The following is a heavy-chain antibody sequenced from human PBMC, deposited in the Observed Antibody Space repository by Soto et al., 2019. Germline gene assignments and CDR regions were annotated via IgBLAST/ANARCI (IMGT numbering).Heavy chain of an antibody. CDR2: IYYSGST. J-gene: IGHJ4*02. D-gene: IGHD4-17*01. CDR3: ARSPEATVTAFDY. CDR1: GGSISSGGYY. Sequence: QVQLQESGPGLVKPSQTLSLTCTVSGGSISSGGYYWSWIRQHPGKGLEWIGYIYYSGSTYYNPSIKSRVTISVDSSKNQFSLKLSSVTAADTAVYSCARSPEATVTAFDYWGQGTLVTVSS. V-gene: IGHV4-31*03.